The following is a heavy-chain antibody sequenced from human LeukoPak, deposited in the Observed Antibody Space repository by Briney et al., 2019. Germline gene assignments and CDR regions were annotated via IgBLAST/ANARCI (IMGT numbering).Heavy chain of an antibody. J-gene: IGHJ4*02. CDR1: GFTFSSYS. V-gene: IGHV3-48*01. CDR3: ARVLRSSWGRHFDY. D-gene: IGHD6-6*01. Sequence: RAGGSLRLSCAASGFTFSSYSMNWVRQAPGKGLEWVSYISSSSSTIYYADSVKGRFTISRDNAKNSLYLQMNSLRAEDTAVYYCARVLRSSWGRHFDYWGQGTLVTVSS. CDR2: ISSSSSTI.